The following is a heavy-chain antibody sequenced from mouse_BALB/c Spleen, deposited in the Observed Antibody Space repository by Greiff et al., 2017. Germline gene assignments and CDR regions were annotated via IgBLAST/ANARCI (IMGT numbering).Heavy chain of an antibody. CDR3: ARGYGYDGEYDFDD. CDR1: GFNIKDYY. Sequence: EVKVVESGAELVRPGALVKLSCKASGFNIKDYYMHWVKQRPEQGLEWIGWIDPENGNTIYDPKFQGKASITADTSSNTAYLQLSSLTSEDTAVYYWARGYGYDGEYDFDDWGQGTTLTVAS. J-gene: IGHJ2*01. V-gene: IGHV14-1*02. CDR2: IDPENGNT. D-gene: IGHD2-2*01.